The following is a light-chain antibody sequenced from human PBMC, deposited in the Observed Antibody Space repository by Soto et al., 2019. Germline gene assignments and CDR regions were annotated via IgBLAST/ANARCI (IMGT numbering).Light chain of an antibody. J-gene: IGKJ1*01. Sequence: VGMTQSPASLAVSPGERVTLACRASETVDGDVAWYQQKPGQAPRLLISGASTRAAGIPDRFSGSGSGTEFTLTITSLQSDDFAVYFCLYYYGWPRTFGRGTRVENK. CDR2: GAS. CDR1: ETVDGD. CDR3: LYYYGWPRT. V-gene: IGKV3-15*01.